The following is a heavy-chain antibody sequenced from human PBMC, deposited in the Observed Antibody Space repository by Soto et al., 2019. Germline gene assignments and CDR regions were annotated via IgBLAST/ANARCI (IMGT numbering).Heavy chain of an antibody. CDR3: AKERATTTAFDY. J-gene: IGHJ4*02. CDR2: ITDNGGST. Sequence: LRLSCPASCCTFSQDATSRVRQAPGKGLEWVSLITDNGGSTYYAASVKGRFTISRDNTKNTLFLQMNSLRAEDTAVYYCAKERATTTAFDYWGQAALVT. D-gene: IGHD4-17*01. CDR1: CCTFSQDA. V-gene: IGHV3-23*01.